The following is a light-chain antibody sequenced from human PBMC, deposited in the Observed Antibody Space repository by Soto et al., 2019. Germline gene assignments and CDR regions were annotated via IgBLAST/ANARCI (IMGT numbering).Light chain of an antibody. Sequence: EIVLTQSPAPLSLSPGERATLSCRASQSVGTSLAWYQQKSGQAPRLLFYESSNRATYIPARFSASGSGTDFTLTISGLEPEDFAVYYCQQRGVWPLTFGGGTKVEIK. V-gene: IGKV3-11*01. J-gene: IGKJ4*01. CDR2: ESS. CDR1: QSVGTS. CDR3: QQRGVWPLT.